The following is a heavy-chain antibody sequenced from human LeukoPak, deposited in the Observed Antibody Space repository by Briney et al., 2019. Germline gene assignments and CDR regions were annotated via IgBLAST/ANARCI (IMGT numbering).Heavy chain of an antibody. CDR1: GFTFSGYW. V-gene: IGHV3-21*01. Sequence: GGSLRLSCAASGFTFSGYWMGRFRQAPGKGLEWVSSISSSSSYIYYADSVKGRFTISRDNAKNSLYLQTNSLRAEDTAVYYCARGGSGWVVGATFNYWGQGTLVTVSS. CDR3: ARGGSGWVVGATFNY. CDR2: ISSSSSYI. J-gene: IGHJ4*02. D-gene: IGHD1-26*01.